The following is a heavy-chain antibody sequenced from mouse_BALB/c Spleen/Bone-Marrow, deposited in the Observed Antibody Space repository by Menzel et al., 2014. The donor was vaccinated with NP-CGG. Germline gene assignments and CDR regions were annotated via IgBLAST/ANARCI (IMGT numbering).Heavy chain of an antibody. CDR3: AREGYDYDWFAY. J-gene: IGHJ3*01. V-gene: IGHV1-80*01. CDR2: IYPGDGDT. Sequence: VQLQQSGAELVRPGSSAKISCKASGYAFSSYWMNWVKQGPGQGLEWIGQIYPGDGDTNYNGKFKGKATLTADKSSSTAYMQLSSLTSEDSAVYFCAREGYDYDWFAYWGQGTLVTVSA. D-gene: IGHD2-4*01. CDR1: GYAFSSYW.